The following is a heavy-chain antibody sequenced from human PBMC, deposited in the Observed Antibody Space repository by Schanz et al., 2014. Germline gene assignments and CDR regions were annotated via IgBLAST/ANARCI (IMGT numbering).Heavy chain of an antibody. D-gene: IGHD6-13*01. V-gene: IGHV4-34*12. CDR3: ATGGYSMTR. J-gene: IGHJ4*02. Sequence: QVQLQQWGAGLLKPSETLSLTCAVYGGSFSGYYWTWIRQPPGKGLEWIGEIIHSGRTNYNPSLKSRVTISVDPSKTQFPLKLSSVTAAETAVYYCATGGYSMTRWGQGTLVTVSS. CDR2: IIHSGRT. CDR1: GGSFSGYY.